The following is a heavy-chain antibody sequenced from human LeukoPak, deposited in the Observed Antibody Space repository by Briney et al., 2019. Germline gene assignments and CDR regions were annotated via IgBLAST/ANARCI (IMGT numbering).Heavy chain of an antibody. CDR2: ISYDGSNK. CDR3: AKDPGSSGWYLRY. Sequence: GGSLRLSRAASGFTFSSYGMHWVRQAPGKGLEWVAVISYDGSNKYYADSVKGRFTISRDNSKNTLYLQMNSLRAEDTAVYYCAKDPGSSGWYLRYWGQGTLVTVSS. D-gene: IGHD6-19*01. J-gene: IGHJ4*02. V-gene: IGHV3-30*18. CDR1: GFTFSSYG.